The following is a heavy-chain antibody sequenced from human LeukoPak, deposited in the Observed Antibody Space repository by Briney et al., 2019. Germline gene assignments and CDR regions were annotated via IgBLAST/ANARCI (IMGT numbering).Heavy chain of an antibody. J-gene: IGHJ4*02. V-gene: IGHV3-30*02. CDR3: AKAYYDILTGYSTSDY. D-gene: IGHD3-9*01. Sequence: GGSLRLSCAASGFTFSSYGMHWVRQAPGKGLEWVAFIRYDGSNKYYADSVKGRFTISRDNSKNTLYLQMNSLRAEDTAVYYCAKAYYDILTGYSTSDYWGQGTLVTVSS. CDR2: IRYDGSNK. CDR1: GFTFSSYG.